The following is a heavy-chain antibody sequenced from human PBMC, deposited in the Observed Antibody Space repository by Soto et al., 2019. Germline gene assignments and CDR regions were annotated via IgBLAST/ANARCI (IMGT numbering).Heavy chain of an antibody. CDR2: IIPIFGTA. J-gene: IGHJ4*02. Sequence: ASVKVSCKASGGTFSSYAISWVRQAPGQGLEWMGGIIPIFGTANYAQKFQGRVTITADESTSTAYMELSSLRSEDTAVYYCARESRDYYYDSIPAALYWGQGTPVTVSS. V-gene: IGHV1-69*13. CDR1: GGTFSSYA. D-gene: IGHD3-22*01. CDR3: ARESRDYYYDSIPAALY.